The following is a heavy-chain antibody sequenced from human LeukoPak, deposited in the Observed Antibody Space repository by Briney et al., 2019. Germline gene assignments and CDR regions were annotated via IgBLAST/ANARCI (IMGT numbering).Heavy chain of an antibody. CDR1: EFTFSSYA. D-gene: IGHD2-2*01. Sequence: PGGSLRLSCTASEFTFSSYAMNWVRQAPGKGLEWVSAIGGGGGSTFYADSVKGRFTTSRDNSKNTLYLQMNSLRAEDTALYYCAKSHCTTTSCRGNYFDYWGQGTLVTVSS. V-gene: IGHV3-23*01. CDR3: AKSHCTTTSCRGNYFDY. J-gene: IGHJ4*02. CDR2: IGGGGGST.